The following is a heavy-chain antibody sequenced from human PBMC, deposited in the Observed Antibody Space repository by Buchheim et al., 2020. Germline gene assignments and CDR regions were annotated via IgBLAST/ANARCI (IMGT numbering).Heavy chain of an antibody. CDR3: ARDRSGSSWQNYFDY. J-gene: IGHJ4*02. D-gene: IGHD6-13*01. CDR1: GFTFSSYG. Sequence: QVQLVESGGGVVQPGRSLRLSCAASGFTFSSYGMHWVRQAPGKGLEWVAVIWYDGSNKYYADSVKGRFTISRDNSKNTPYLQMNSLRAEDTAVYYCARDRSGSSWQNYFDYWGQGTL. CDR2: IWYDGSNK. V-gene: IGHV3-33*01.